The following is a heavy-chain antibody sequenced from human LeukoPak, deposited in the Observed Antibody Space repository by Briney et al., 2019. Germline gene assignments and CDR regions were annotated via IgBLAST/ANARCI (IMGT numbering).Heavy chain of an antibody. CDR2: MYSRGST. J-gene: IGHJ3*02. CDR3: ARHYLYGDPPAFDI. D-gene: IGHD4-17*01. V-gene: IGHV4-59*08. CDR1: GGSISSYY. Sequence: SETLSLTCTVSGGSISSYYWSWIRQPPGKGLEWIGYMYSRGSTNDNPSLKSRVTISRDTSKNQLSLRVTSVTAADTAMYYCARHYLYGDPPAFDIWGQGTVVTVSS.